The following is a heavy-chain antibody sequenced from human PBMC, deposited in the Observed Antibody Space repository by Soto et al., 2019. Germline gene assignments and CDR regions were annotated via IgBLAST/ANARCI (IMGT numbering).Heavy chain of an antibody. V-gene: IGHV4-34*01. J-gene: IGHJ6*02. D-gene: IGHD2-2*01. CDR2: INHSGST. Sequence: SETLSLTCAVYGGSFSGYYCSWIRQPPWKGLEWIGEINHSGSTNYNPSLKSRVTISVDTSKNQFSLKLSSVTAADTAVYYCARGLDIVVVPAATAMDVWGRGTTLPVSS. CDR3: ARGLDIVVVPAATAMDV. CDR1: GGSFSGYY.